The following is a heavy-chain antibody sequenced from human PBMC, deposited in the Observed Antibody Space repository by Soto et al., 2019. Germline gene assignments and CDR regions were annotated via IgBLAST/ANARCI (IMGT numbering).Heavy chain of an antibody. Sequence: SETLSLTCTVSGGSISPYYWSWVRQAPGKGLEWIGYIYYSGSTNYSPSLKSRVTISLDTSKNQFSLTLSAVTAADTAMYYCSTRAYDTNGYYRFDPWGQGTLVTVSS. J-gene: IGHJ5*01. CDR2: IYYSGST. D-gene: IGHD3-22*01. CDR1: GGSISPYY. V-gene: IGHV4-59*12. CDR3: STRAYDTNGYYRFDP.